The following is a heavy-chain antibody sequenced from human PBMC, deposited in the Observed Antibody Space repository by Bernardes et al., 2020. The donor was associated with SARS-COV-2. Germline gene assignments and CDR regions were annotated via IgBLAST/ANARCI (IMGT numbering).Heavy chain of an antibody. V-gene: IGHV3-23*01. CDR2: ISGSGGST. CDR3: AKDEGYCSGGICYSVGYFDY. CDR1: GFSFSNSA. J-gene: IGHJ4*02. Sequence: GGSLRLSCAASGFSFSNSAMSWVRQAPGKGLEWVSAISGSGGSTYYADSVKGRFTISRDNSKNTLFLQMNSLRAEDTAVYYCAKDEGYCSGGICYSVGYFDYWGQGTLLTVSS. D-gene: IGHD2-15*01.